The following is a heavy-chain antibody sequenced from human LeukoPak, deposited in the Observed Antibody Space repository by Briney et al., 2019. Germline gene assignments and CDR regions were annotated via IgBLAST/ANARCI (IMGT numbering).Heavy chain of an antibody. J-gene: IGHJ4*02. CDR1: GFTFSSYD. D-gene: IGHD3-22*01. CDR2: IGTAGDT. Sequence: AGSLRLSCAASGFTFSSYDMHWVRQATGKGLEWVSAIGTAGDTYYPGSVKGRFTISRENAKNSLYLQMNSLRAGDTAVYYCARGSYYDSSGYPPDYWGQGTLVTVSS. V-gene: IGHV3-13*01. CDR3: ARGSYYDSSGYPPDY.